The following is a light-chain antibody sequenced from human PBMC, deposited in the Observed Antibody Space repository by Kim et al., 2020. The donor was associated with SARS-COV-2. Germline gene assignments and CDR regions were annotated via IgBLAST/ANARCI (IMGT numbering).Light chain of an antibody. Sequence: QPVLTQSPSASASLGASVKLTCTLSSGHRNYAIAWHQQQPEKGPRYLMKVNTDGSHSRGDGVPDRFSGSSSGAERYLTISSLQSEDEADYYCQTWDTAIRVFGGGTQLTVL. CDR3: QTWDTAIRV. CDR2: VNTDGSH. CDR1: SGHRNYA. J-gene: IGLJ2*01. V-gene: IGLV4-69*01.